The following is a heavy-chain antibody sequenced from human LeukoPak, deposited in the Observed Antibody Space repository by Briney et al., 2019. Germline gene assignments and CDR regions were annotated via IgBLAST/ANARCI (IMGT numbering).Heavy chain of an antibody. CDR3: ARDVEWATVVTPGDY. CDR2: INPNSGDT. D-gene: IGHD4-23*01. Sequence: ASVKVSCKASEHTFTGYYMNWVRQAPGQRLEWMGWINPNSGDTNYAQKFQGRVTMTRDTSISTAYMELRSLRSDGTAVYYCARDVEWATVVTPGDYWGQGTLVTVSS. V-gene: IGHV1-2*02. J-gene: IGHJ4*02. CDR1: EHTFTGYY.